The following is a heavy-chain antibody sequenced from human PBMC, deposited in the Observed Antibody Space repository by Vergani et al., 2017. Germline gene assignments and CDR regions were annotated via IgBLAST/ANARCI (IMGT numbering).Heavy chain of an antibody. J-gene: IGHJ3*02. Sequence: QVQLVQSGAEVKKPGASVKVSCKASGYTFTSYGISWVRQAPGQGLEWMGWISAYNGNTNYAQKIQGRVTMTTDTSTSTAYMELRRLRSDDTAVYYCARDGGYYDSSGYYYFDAFDIWGQGTMVTVSS. CDR3: ARDGGYYDSSGYYYFDAFDI. D-gene: IGHD3-22*01. CDR2: ISAYNGNT. CDR1: GYTFTSYG. V-gene: IGHV1-18*01.